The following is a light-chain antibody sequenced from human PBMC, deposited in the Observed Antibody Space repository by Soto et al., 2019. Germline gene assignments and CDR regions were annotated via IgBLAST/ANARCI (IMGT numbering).Light chain of an antibody. CDR2: GAS. Sequence: EVVLTQSPGTLSLSPGERATLSCRASQSVTSSYLAWYQQKPGQAPRLLIYGASSRATDIPDRFSGSGSGTDFTLTISRLEPEDFALYDCQQYVISPVTFGQGTKLEIK. J-gene: IGKJ2*01. CDR1: QSVTSSY. V-gene: IGKV3-20*01. CDR3: QQYVISPVT.